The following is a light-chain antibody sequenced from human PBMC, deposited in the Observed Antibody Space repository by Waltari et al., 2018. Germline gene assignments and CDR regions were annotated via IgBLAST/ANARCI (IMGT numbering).Light chain of an antibody. CDR2: DAS. CDR1: KSVSSN. V-gene: IGKV3-15*01. Sequence: EIVMTQSPATLSVSPGETATLSCRASKSVSSNVAWYQKKPGQAPRLLIYDASTRAASIPAKFRCSGSGTEVTHTISSLQSEDFAVYYCQQYNRWPPISFGHGTRLEIK. CDR3: QQYNRWPPIS. J-gene: IGKJ5*01.